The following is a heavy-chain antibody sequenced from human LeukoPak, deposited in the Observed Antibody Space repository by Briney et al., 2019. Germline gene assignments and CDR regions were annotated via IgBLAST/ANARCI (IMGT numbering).Heavy chain of an antibody. V-gene: IGHV1-46*01. CDR1: GYTFTSYY. CDR2: INPSGGST. J-gene: IGHJ6*02. D-gene: IGHD6-13*01. Sequence: ASVKVSCKASGYTFTSYYMHWVRQDPGQGLEWMGIINPSGGSTSYAQKFQGRVTMTRDTSTSTVYMELSSLRSEDTAVYYCARDFRSSWATYYYYGMDVWGQGTTVTVSS. CDR3: ARDFRSSWATYYYYGMDV.